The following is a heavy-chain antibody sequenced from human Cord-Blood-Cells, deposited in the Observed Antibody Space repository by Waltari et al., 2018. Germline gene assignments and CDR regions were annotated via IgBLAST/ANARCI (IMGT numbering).Heavy chain of an antibody. CDR1: GFTFSNAW. D-gene: IGHD1-26*01. Sequence: EVQLVESGGGLVKPGGSLRLSCAASGFTFSNAWMSWVRQAQGKGLEGVCIMKSKTDGGKTDYAAPVKGRFTISRDDSKNTLYLQMNSLKTEDTAVYYCTTDSGATDYWGQGTLVTVSS. J-gene: IGHJ4*02. CDR3: TTDSGATDY. V-gene: IGHV3-15*01. CDR2: MKSKTDGGKT.